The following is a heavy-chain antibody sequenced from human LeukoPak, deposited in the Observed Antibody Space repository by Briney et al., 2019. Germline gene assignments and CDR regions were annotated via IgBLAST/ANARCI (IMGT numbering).Heavy chain of an antibody. V-gene: IGHV3-53*01. J-gene: IGHJ4*02. Sequence: GGSLRLSCTVSGFTVSSNSMSWVRQAPGKGLEWVSFIYSGGNTHYSDSVKGRFTISRDNSKNTLYLQMSSLRAEDTAMYYCAKHSHDGSAPYYEVQLDYWGQGTLVTVSS. CDR1: GFTVSSNS. D-gene: IGHD3-22*01. CDR2: IYSGGNT. CDR3: AKHSHDGSAPYYEVQLDY.